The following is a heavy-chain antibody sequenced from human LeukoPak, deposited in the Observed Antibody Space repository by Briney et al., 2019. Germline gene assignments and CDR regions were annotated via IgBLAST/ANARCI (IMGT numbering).Heavy chain of an antibody. CDR2: IYSGGST. Sequence: GGSLRLSCAASGFTVSSNYMSWVRQAPGKGLEWVSVIYSGGSTYYADSVKGRFTISRDNSKNTLYLQMNSLRAEDTAVYYCARVGRDGYNYLYYFDYWGQGTLVTVSS. D-gene: IGHD5-24*01. J-gene: IGHJ4*02. CDR3: ARVGRDGYNYLYYFDY. V-gene: IGHV3-53*01. CDR1: GFTVSSNY.